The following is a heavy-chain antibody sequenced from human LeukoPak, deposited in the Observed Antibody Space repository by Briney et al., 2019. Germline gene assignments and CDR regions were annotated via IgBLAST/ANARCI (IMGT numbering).Heavy chain of an antibody. J-gene: IGHJ4*02. CDR2: IHSGGST. CDR1: GFTVSSSY. D-gene: IGHD6-19*01. CDR3: ASRAVAGFYYFDY. Sequence: GGSLRLSCAAAGFTVSSSYMSWVRQAPGKGLELVSVIHSGGSTYYADSVEGRFTISRDSSKNTLYLQMNSLRAEDTAVYYCASRAVAGFYYFDYWGQGTLVTVSS. V-gene: IGHV3-66*01.